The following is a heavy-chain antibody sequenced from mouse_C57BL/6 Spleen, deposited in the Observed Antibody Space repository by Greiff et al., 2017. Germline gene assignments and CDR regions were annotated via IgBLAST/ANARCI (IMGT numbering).Heavy chain of an antibody. CDR1: GYTFTSDW. J-gene: IGHJ1*03. D-gene: IGHD1-1*01. CDR3: TRSDYYGRRNWYFDV. Sequence: EVQLQQSGTVLARPGASVKMSCKTSGYTFTSDWMHWVKQRPGQGLEWIGAIYPGNSDTSYNQKFKGKAKLTAVTSASTAYMELSSLTNEDSAVYYCTRSDYYGRRNWYFDVWGTGTTVTVSS. CDR2: IYPGNSDT. V-gene: IGHV1-5*01.